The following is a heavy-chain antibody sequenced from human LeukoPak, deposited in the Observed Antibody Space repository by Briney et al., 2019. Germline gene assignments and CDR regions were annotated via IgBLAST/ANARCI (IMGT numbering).Heavy chain of an antibody. V-gene: IGHV4-59*01. CDR1: GGSISSYY. CDR3: ARGSPYSSSFCFDS. D-gene: IGHD6-6*01. J-gene: IGHJ4*02. Sequence: SETLSLTCTVSGGSISSYYWSWIRQPPGKGLEWIGYIYYGGSTNYNPSLKSRVTISVDTSKNQFSLKLSSVPAADTAVYYCARGSPYSSSFCFDSWGQGALVTVSS. CDR2: IYYGGST.